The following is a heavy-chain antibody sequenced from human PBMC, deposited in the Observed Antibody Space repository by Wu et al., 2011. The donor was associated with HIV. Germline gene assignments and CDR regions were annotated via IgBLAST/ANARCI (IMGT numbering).Heavy chain of an antibody. Sequence: QVQLVQSGAEVKMPGSSVKVSCKASGGTFTNYGFSWVRQAPGQGPEWMGRVIPILGTTNYAQKFQGRVTITADESTSTTYLELSSLRSEDTAVYYCARAYDLWSGSGYYYYMDVWGKGTTVSVSS. CDR2: VIPILGTT. V-gene: IGHV1-69*11. CDR3: ARAYDLWSGSGYYYYMDV. CDR1: GGTFTNYG. J-gene: IGHJ6*03. D-gene: IGHD3-3*01.